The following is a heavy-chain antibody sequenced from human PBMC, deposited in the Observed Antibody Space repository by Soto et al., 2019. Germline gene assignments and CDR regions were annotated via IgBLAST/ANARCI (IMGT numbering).Heavy chain of an antibody. J-gene: IGHJ3*02. CDR1: EFTFSSYW. D-gene: IGHD1-7*01. Sequence: EVQLAESGGGLVQPGRSLRLSCTASEFTFSSYWMSWVRQAPGKGLEWVANIKQDGSEKYYVDSVKGRFTISRDNAKNSQYLQMNSLRAEDTAVYYCVRDGDNYSGTLESACDIWGQGTMVTLSS. V-gene: IGHV3-7*01. CDR3: VRDGDNYSGTLESACDI. CDR2: IKQDGSEK.